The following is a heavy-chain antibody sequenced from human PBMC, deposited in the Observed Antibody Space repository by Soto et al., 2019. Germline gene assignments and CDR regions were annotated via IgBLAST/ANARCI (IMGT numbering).Heavy chain of an antibody. CDR2: ISGSGDSK. CDR3: ARILYDHVWGTDRYSPNFDY. D-gene: IGHD3-16*02. V-gene: IGHV3-23*01. CDR1: GFTFSIYA. J-gene: IGHJ4*02. Sequence: EVQLLESGGGLVQHGGSLRLSCAASGFTFSIYALSWVRQGPGNGLEWVSGISGSGDSKHYSDSLMGRFTISRDNSKNTLYLQMNSLRAEDTAVYFCARILYDHVWGTDRYSPNFDYWGQGTQVTVSS.